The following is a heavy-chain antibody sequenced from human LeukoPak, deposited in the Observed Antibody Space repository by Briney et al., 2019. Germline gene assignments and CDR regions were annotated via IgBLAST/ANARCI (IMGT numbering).Heavy chain of an antibody. V-gene: IGHV3-23*01. CDR2: ISGSGGST. CDR3: AKRYNSGWNDAFDI. CDR1: GFTFSSYA. Sequence: GGSLRLSCAASGFTFSSYAMNWIRQGPGKGLEWVSAISGSGGSTNYADSVKGRFTISRDNSKNTLYLQMNSLRAEDTAVYYCAKRYNSGWNDAFDIWGQGTMVTVSS. D-gene: IGHD6-19*01. J-gene: IGHJ3*02.